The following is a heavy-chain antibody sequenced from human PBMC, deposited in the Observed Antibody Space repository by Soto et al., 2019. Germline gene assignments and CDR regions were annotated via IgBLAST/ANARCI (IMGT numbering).Heavy chain of an antibody. J-gene: IGHJ4*02. V-gene: IGHV4-31*03. CDR2: IYYSGST. CDR3: ARGGIAAAAPPDY. CDR1: GGSISSGGYY. Sequence: SETLSLTCTVSGGSISSGGYYWSWIRQHPGKGLEWIGYIYYSGSTYYNPSLKSRVTISVDTSKNLFSLKLSSVTAADTAVYYCARGGIAAAAPPDYWGQGTLVT. D-gene: IGHD6-13*01.